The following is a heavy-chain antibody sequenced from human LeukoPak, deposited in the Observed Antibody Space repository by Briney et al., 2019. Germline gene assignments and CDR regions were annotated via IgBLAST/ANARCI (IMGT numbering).Heavy chain of an antibody. J-gene: IGHJ3*02. CDR3: ARAPITRFLEWSPIDAFDI. V-gene: IGHV1-69*05. CDR2: IIPIFGTA. Sequence: SVKVSCKASGGTFSSYAISWVRQAPGQGLEWMGRIIPIFGTANYAQKFQGRATITTDESTSTAYMELSSLRSEDTAVYYCARAPITRFLEWSPIDAFDIWGQGTMVTVSS. D-gene: IGHD3-3*01. CDR1: GGTFSSYA.